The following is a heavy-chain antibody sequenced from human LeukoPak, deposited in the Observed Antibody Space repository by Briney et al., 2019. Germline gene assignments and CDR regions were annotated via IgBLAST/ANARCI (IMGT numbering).Heavy chain of an antibody. J-gene: IGHJ4*02. V-gene: IGHV3-23*01. Sequence: PGGSLRLSCAASGFTFSGYGMGWVRQAPGKGLEWVTAISGSGGSTYYADSVKGRFTISRDNSKNTLYLQMNSLRAEDTAVYYCAKGRYSYGLYYFDYWGQGTLITVSS. CDR3: AKGRYSYGLYYFDY. CDR1: GFTFSGYG. CDR2: ISGSGGST. D-gene: IGHD5-18*01.